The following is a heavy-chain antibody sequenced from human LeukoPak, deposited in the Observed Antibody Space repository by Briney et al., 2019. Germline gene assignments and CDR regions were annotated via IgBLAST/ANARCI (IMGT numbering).Heavy chain of an antibody. Sequence: GGSLRLSCAASGLTFSSYAISWVRQAPGQGLEWTGRIIPIFGTANYAQKFQGRVTITTDESTSTAYMELSSLRAEYTAVYYCARERWEPHRDAFDIWGQGTMVTVSS. CDR1: GLTFSSYA. V-gene: IGHV1-69*05. J-gene: IGHJ3*02. CDR3: ARERWEPHRDAFDI. D-gene: IGHD1-26*01. CDR2: IIPIFGTA.